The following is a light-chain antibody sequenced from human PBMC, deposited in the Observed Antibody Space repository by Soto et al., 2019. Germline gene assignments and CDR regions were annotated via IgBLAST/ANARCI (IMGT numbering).Light chain of an antibody. J-gene: IGKJ4*01. CDR1: QSVRSSY. V-gene: IGKV3-20*01. Sequence: EIVLTQSPGTLSLSPGERATLSCRASQSVRSSYLAWYQQKPGQAPRLLIYGASSRATGIPDRFSGSGSGTDFTLTISRLEPEDFAVYYCQQYGISPPLTFGGGTKVEIK. CDR3: QQYGISPPLT. CDR2: GAS.